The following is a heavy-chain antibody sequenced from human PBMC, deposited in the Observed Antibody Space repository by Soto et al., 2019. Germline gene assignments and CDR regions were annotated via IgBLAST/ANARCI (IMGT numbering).Heavy chain of an antibody. J-gene: IGHJ4*01. V-gene: IGHV3-23*01. D-gene: IGHD3-16*02. CDR3: AKDHFIDY. CDR1: GFTFCSYA. CDR2: ISYSGGST. Sequence: GGSLRLSCAASGFTFCSYAMNWVRQAPGKGLEWVSGISYSGGSTYYADSVKDRFTVSRDNSKDTLYLLMNSLRAEDTAVYYCAKDHFIDYWGQGTLVTVSS.